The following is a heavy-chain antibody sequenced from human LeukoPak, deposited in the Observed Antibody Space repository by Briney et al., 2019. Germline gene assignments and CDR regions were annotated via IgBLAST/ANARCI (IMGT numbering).Heavy chain of an antibody. CDR1: GFTFSSYS. CDR2: ISSSSSYI. V-gene: IGHV3-21*01. J-gene: IGHJ6*03. CDR3: ARAIAARSPRAYYMDV. Sequence: PGGSLRLSCAASGFTFSSYSMNWVRQAPGKGLEWVSSISSSSSYIYYADSVKGRFTISRDNAKNSLYLQMNSLRAEDTAVYYRARAIAARSPRAYYMDVWGKGTTVTVSS. D-gene: IGHD6-6*01.